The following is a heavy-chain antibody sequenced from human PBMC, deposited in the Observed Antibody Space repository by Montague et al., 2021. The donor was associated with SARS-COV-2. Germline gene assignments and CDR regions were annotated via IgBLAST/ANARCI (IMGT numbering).Heavy chain of an antibody. CDR1: GGSFSGYY. CDR2: VNHSGRI. J-gene: IGHJ4*02. V-gene: IGHV4-34*01. Sequence: SETLSLTCAVSGGSFSGYYWTWFRQPPGKGLEWLGEVNHSGRINYNPSLTSRITISVDTSKNQFSLRLSSVTAADTAVYYCARGRVDTTQIFVVYTGATHYFDSWGQGTLVSVSS. D-gene: IGHD3-22*01. CDR3: ARGRVDTTQIFVVYTGATHYFDS.